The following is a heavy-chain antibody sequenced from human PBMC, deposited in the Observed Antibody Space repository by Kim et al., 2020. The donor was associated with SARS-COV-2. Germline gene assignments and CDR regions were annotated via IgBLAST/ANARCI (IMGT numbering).Heavy chain of an antibody. V-gene: IGHV3-33*08. D-gene: IGHD6-13*01. CDR2: IWYDGSNK. CDR1: GFTFSSYG. CDR3: ARSLGAAAPPANY. Sequence: GGSLRLSCAASGFTFSSYGMHWVRQAPGKGLEWVAVIWYDGSNKYYADSVKGRFTISRDNSKNTLYLQMNSLRAEVTAVYYCARSLGAAAPPANYWGQGTLVTVSS. J-gene: IGHJ4*02.